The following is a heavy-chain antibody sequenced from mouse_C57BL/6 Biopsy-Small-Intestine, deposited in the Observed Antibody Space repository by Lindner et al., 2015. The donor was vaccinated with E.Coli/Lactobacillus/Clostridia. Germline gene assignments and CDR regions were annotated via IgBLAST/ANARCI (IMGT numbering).Heavy chain of an antibody. CDR3: AKKGGGWLLQFAY. CDR1: GYTFTSYW. J-gene: IGHJ3*01. V-gene: IGHV1-7*01. Sequence: VQLQESGAELAKPGASVKMSCKASGYTFTSYWMHWVKQRPGQGLEWIGYINPSSGYTEYNQKFKDKATLTADKSSSTAYMQLSSLTSEDSAVYYCAKKGGGWLLQFAYWGQGTLVTVSA. D-gene: IGHD2-3*01. CDR2: INPSSGYT.